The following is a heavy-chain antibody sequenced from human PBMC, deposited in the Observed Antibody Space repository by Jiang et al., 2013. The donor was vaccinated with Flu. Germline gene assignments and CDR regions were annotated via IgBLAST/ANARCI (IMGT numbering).Heavy chain of an antibody. V-gene: IGHV1-2*06. D-gene: IGHD4-17*01. J-gene: IGHJ3*02. CDR2: INPNSGGT. CDR3: ARITTTVTTRAAFDI. CDR1: GYTFTGYY. Sequence: SVKVSCKASGYTFTGYYMHWVRQAPGQGLEWMGRINPNSGGTNYAQKFQGRVTMTRDTSISTAYMELSRLRSDDTAVYYCARITTTVTTRAAFDIWGQGTMVTVSS.